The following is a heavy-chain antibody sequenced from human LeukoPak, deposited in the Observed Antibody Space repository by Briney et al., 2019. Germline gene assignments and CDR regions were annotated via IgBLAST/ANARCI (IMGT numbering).Heavy chain of an antibody. Sequence: GASVKVSCKASGYTFTSYDINWVRQATGQGLEWMGWMNPNSGNTGYAQKFQGRVTMTRNTSISTAYMELSSLRSEDTAVYYCARGYNWNYYYYYYYMDVWGKGTTVTVSS. D-gene: IGHD1-7*01. CDR1: GYTFTSYD. J-gene: IGHJ6*03. V-gene: IGHV1-8*01. CDR3: ARGYNWNYYYYYYYMDV. CDR2: MNPNSGNT.